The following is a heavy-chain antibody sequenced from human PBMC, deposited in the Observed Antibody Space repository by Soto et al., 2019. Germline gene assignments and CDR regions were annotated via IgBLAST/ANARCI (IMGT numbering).Heavy chain of an antibody. Sequence: QLQLQESGPGLVKPSETLSLTCTVSGGSISSGVYYLGWVRQPPGKGLEWIGSIYYSGSTFYNPSLKRRVTVSVDRSKNQFSLKLSYVTAADTAVYYCARHAPGAACFDSWGQGTLVTVSS. CDR3: ARHAPGAACFDS. CDR2: IYYSGST. CDR1: GGSISSGVYY. D-gene: IGHD3-10*01. V-gene: IGHV4-39*01. J-gene: IGHJ4*02.